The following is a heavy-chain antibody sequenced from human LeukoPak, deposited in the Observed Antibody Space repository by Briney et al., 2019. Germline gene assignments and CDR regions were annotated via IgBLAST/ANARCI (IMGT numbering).Heavy chain of an antibody. CDR3: ARQSRDGSKTRSYYFDY. CDR1: GYSFINYW. J-gene: IGHJ4*02. D-gene: IGHD3-10*01. V-gene: IGHV5-51*01. Sequence: GESLKISCQVSGYSFINYWIGWVRQMPGKGLGSMGIIYPADSDTTYSPSFQGQVTISADKSISTVYLQWSSLKASDTAMYYCARQSRDGSKTRSYYFDYWGQGTLVTVSS. CDR2: IYPADSDT.